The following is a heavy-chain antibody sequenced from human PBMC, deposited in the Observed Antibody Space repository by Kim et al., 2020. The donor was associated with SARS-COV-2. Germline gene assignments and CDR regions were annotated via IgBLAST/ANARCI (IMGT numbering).Heavy chain of an antibody. CDR3: ARGHYDILTGYYRWIDP. D-gene: IGHD3-9*01. Sequence: ASVKVSCKASGYTFTSYAMNWVRQAPGQGLEWMGWINTNTGNPTYAQGFTGRFVFSLDTSVSTAYLQISSLRAEDTAVYYCARGHYDILTGYYRWIDPWGQGTLVTVSS. J-gene: IGHJ5*02. CDR1: GYTFTSYA. CDR2: INTNTGNP. V-gene: IGHV7-4-1*02.